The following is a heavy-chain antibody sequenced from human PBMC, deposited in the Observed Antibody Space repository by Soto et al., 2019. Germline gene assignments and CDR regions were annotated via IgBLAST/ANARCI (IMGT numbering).Heavy chain of an antibody. CDR2: MYPTGST. J-gene: IGHJ4*02. CDR3: VRDRNYGLYYFDY. CDR1: GYSISSGCY. V-gene: IGHV4-38-2*02. Sequence: SETLSLTCTASGYSISSGCYWGWIRQPPGKRLEWIGRMYPTGSTYYNPSLKSRVTMSVDTSNNEFSLKLTSVTAADTAVYHCVRDRNYGLYYFDYWGQGTLVTVSS. D-gene: IGHD3-10*01.